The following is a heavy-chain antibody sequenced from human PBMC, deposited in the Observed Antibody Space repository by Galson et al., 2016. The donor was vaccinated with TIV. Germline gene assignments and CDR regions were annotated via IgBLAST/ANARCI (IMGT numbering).Heavy chain of an antibody. CDR3: ARDRQLDAYYYYYYYGMDV. D-gene: IGHD1-1*01. Sequence: SLRLSCASSGLSVSKNYMTWVRQAPGKGLEWVSLISDKGSTYYSDAVRGRFTTSRDNSKNILYLQMSSLRPEDTAVYYCARDRQLDAYYYYYYYGMDVWGQGTLVTVSS. CDR1: GLSVSKNY. CDR2: ISDKGST. V-gene: IGHV3-66*03. J-gene: IGHJ6*02.